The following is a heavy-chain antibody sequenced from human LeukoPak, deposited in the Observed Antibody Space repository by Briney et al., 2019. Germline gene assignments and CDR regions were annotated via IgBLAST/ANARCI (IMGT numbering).Heavy chain of an antibody. D-gene: IGHD2-2*01. CDR1: GGSVSSSSYY. J-gene: IGHJ5*02. Sequence: SETLSLTCTVSGGSVSSSSYYWGWIRQPLGKGLEWIGSVCFSGTTYYNPSLKSRVTISVDTSKNQFSLKLNSVTAADTAVYYCARHEVGYCSSPSCYGGNWLDPWGQGTLVTVSS. CDR3: ARHEVGYCSSPSCYGGNWLDP. V-gene: IGHV4-39*01. CDR2: VCFSGTT.